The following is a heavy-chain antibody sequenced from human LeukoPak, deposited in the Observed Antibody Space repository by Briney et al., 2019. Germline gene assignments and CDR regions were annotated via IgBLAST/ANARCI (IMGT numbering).Heavy chain of an antibody. J-gene: IGHJ6*03. D-gene: IGHD2-15*01. CDR3: ATLCCGSYYMDV. CDR1: GYTFTSYY. CDR2: INPTGGST. Sequence: ASVKVSCKASGYTFTSYYMHWVRQAPGQGLEWMGLINPTGGSTGYAQKFQGRVTITADKSTSTAYMELSSLRSEDTAVYYCATLCCGSYYMDVWGKGTTVTVSS. V-gene: IGHV1-46*01.